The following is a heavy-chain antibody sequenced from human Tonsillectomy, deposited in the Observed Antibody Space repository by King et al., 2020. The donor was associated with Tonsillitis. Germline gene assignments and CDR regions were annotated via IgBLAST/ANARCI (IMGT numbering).Heavy chain of an antibody. D-gene: IGHD6-19*01. CDR2: INPDSGGT. Sequence: VQLVESGAEVKKPGASVKVSCKASGYTFTGYYMNWVRQAPGQGLEWMGWINPDSGGTYYAQKFQGRVTMTRDTSITTGHMELSRLRSDDTAVYYGARARIAVAGTDAFDIWGQGTMVTVSS. J-gene: IGHJ3*02. CDR3: ARARIAVAGTDAFDI. V-gene: IGHV1-2*02. CDR1: GYTFTGYY.